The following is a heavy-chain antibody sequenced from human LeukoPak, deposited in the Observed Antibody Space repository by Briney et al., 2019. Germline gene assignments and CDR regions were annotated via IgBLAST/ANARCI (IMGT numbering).Heavy chain of an antibody. Sequence: ASVKVSCKASGYTFTSYYMHWVRQAPGQGLEWMGVINPSGGTTNYAQKFQGRVTMTRDMSTSTVYMELSSLRSEDTAVYYCARDPPIQCSNAVCAQFCFDYWGQGSLVTVSS. CDR2: INPSGGTT. J-gene: IGHJ4*02. V-gene: IGHV1-46*01. CDR3: ARDPPIQCSNAVCAQFCFDY. D-gene: IGHD2-8*01. CDR1: GYTFTSYY.